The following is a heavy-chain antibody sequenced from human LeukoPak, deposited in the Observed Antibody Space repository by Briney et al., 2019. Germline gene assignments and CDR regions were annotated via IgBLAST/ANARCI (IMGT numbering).Heavy chain of an antibody. V-gene: IGHV3-11*01. CDR1: GFTFSDYY. CDR2: ISSSGSTI. J-gene: IGHJ4*02. D-gene: IGHD5-18*01. Sequence: PGGSLRLSCAASGFTFSDYYMSWIRQAPGKGLEWVSYISSSGSTIYYADSVKGRFTISRDNAKNSLYLQMNSLRAEDTAVYYCARGHQLLAYSYGYGPPDYWGQGTLVTVSS. CDR3: ARGHQLLAYSYGYGPPDY.